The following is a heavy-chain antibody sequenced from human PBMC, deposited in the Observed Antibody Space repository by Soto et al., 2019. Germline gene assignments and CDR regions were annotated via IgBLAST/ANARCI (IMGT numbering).Heavy chain of an antibody. CDR1: GYTFTSYD. CDR2: MNPNSGNT. J-gene: IGHJ3*02. CDR3: ARGRRYYDYIWGSFQKEGGDAFDI. D-gene: IGHD3-16*01. Sequence: GASVKVSCKASGYTFTSYDINWVRQATGQRLEWKGWMNPNSGNTGYAQKFQGRVTMTRNTSISTAYMELSSLRSEDTAVYYCARGRRYYDYIWGSFQKEGGDAFDIWGQGTMVTVSS. V-gene: IGHV1-8*01.